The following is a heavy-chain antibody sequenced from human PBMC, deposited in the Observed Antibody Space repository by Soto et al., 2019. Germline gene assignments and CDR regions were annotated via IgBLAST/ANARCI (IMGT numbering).Heavy chain of an antibody. CDR1: GFTFSSYG. Sequence: GSLRLSCAASGFTFSSYGMHWVRQAPGKGLEWVAVISYDGSNKYYADSVKGRFTISRDNSKNTLYLQMNSLRAEDTAVYYCAKATLAYCGGDCPAHYWGQGTLVTVSS. CDR2: ISYDGSNK. CDR3: AKATLAYCGGDCPAHY. J-gene: IGHJ4*02. D-gene: IGHD2-21*02. V-gene: IGHV3-30*18.